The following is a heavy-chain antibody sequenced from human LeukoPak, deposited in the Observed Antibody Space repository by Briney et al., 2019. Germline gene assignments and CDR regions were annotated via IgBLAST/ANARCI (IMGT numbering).Heavy chain of an antibody. CDR2: MNPNSGNT. Sequence: ASVKVSCMASGYTFTSYDINWVRQAAGQGLEWMGWMNPNSGNTGYAEKFQGRVTMTRSTSIRTAYMELSSLRAEDTAVYYCARWSVDGWYEDYWGQGTLVTVSS. V-gene: IGHV1-8*01. D-gene: IGHD6-19*01. CDR1: GYTFTSYD. J-gene: IGHJ4*02. CDR3: ARWSVDGWYEDY.